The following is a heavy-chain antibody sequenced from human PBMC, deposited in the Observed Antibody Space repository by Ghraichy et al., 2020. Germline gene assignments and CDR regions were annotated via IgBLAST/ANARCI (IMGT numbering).Heavy chain of an antibody. Sequence: GSLRLSCVASGFTFNAFGMHWVRQAPGKGLEWVAFIRYDGSNTYYGDSAKGRYTVSRDNSKNMLYLQINSLRPEDTAVYYCAKESCSTTNCLSYYYYAMDVWGQGTAVTVSS. CDR2: IRYDGSNT. CDR1: GFTFNAFG. D-gene: IGHD2-2*01. J-gene: IGHJ6*02. V-gene: IGHV3-30*02. CDR3: AKESCSTTNCLSYYYYAMDV.